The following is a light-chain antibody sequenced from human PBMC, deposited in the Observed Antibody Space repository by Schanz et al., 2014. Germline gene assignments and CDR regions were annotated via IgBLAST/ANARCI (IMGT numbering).Light chain of an antibody. CDR3: EQSNRVPFT. V-gene: IGKV1-5*01. Sequence: DIQMTQSPYTLSASVGDRVTITCRASQSIGNWLAWYQQKPGKAPQVLIYDVSSLESGVPSRFGGSGSGTDFTLTISSLQPEDFATYYCEQSNRVPFTFGPGTEVNVK. CDR1: QSIGNW. J-gene: IGKJ3*01. CDR2: DVS.